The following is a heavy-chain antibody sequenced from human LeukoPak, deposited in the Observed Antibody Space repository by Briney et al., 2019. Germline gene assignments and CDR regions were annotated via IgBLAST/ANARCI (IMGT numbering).Heavy chain of an antibody. CDR1: GLTFSSYA. J-gene: IGHJ4*02. D-gene: IGHD3-10*01. CDR2: IGSGGGSR. CDR3: AKSYGSGTYMVY. Sequence: GGSLRLSCAASGLTFSSYAMTWVRQATGKGLEWVSAIGSGGGSRYYADSVKGRFPISRDNAKNTLYLQMNSLRAEDTAVYYCAKSYGSGTYMVYWGQGTLVTVSS. V-gene: IGHV3-23*01.